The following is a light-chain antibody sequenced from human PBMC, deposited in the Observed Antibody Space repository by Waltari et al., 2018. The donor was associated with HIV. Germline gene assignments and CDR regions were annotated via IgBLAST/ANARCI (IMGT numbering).Light chain of an antibody. V-gene: IGLV3-10*01. CDR2: EDD. CDR3: YSTDNRGGHKRV. Sequence: SYELTQPPSVSVSPGQTARIICSGDALPKKYTYWYQQKSGQVPVLVIYEDDKRPSGIPERFSGSSAGTTATLTISGAQVEDEADYYCYSTDNRGGHKRVFGNGTTVTVL. J-gene: IGLJ1*01. CDR1: ALPKKY.